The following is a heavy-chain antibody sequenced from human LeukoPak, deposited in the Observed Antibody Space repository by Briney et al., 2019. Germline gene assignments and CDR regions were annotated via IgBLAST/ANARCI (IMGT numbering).Heavy chain of an antibody. V-gene: IGHV4-39*07. CDR3: ARDRIFYSNPGSGFDY. Sequence: SQTLSLTCTVSGGSISRSSYYWGWIRQPPGKGLGWIGSNYYSGRTCYDPSLKSRVTISGVTSKNQFSLKLSSVTAEDTAVYYCARDRIFYSNPGSGFDYWGQGTLVTGYS. J-gene: IGHJ4*02. CDR2: NYYSGRT. D-gene: IGHD4-11*01. CDR1: GGSISRSSYY.